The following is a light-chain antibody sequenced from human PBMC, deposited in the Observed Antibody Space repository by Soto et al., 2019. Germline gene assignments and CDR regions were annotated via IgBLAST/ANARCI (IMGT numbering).Light chain of an antibody. CDR2: AAS. V-gene: IGKV1-39*01. Sequence: DIQMTQSPSSLSASVGDRVTITCRASQSISSYLHWYQQKPGKAPKLLIYAASSLRSGVPSRFSGNGSGTDFTLNISSLQPEDFATYFCQRSFRTPLTFGGGTKVEIK. J-gene: IGKJ4*01. CDR3: QRSFRTPLT. CDR1: QSISSY.